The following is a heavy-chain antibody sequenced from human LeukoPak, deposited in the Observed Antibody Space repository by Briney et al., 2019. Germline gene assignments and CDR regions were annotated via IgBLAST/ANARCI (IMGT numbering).Heavy chain of an antibody. CDR3: ARGAARMVEMATIISFEY. CDR1: GFTFSSYA. V-gene: IGHV3-23*01. D-gene: IGHD5-24*01. Sequence: GGSLRLSCAASGFTFSSYAMSWVRQAPGKGLEWVSAISGSGGSTYYADSVKGRFTISRDNSKNTLYLQMNSLRAEDTAVYYCARGAARMVEMATIISFEYWGQGTLVTVSS. CDR2: ISGSGGST. J-gene: IGHJ4*02.